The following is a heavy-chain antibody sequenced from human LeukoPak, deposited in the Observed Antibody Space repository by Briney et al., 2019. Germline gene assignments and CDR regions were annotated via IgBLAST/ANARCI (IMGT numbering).Heavy chain of an antibody. Sequence: SETLSLTCAVYGGSFSGYYWSWIRQPPGKGLEWIGEINHSGSTNYNPSLKSRVTISVDTSKNQFSLKLSSVTAADTAVYYCARSGLIVVIYYFDYWGQGTLVTVSS. CDR1: GGSFSGYY. D-gene: IGHD3-22*01. CDR2: INHSGST. V-gene: IGHV4-34*01. CDR3: ARSGLIVVIYYFDY. J-gene: IGHJ4*02.